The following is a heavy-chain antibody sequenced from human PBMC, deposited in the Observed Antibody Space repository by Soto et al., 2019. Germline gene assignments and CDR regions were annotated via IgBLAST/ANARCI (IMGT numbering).Heavy chain of an antibody. V-gene: IGHV1-8*01. CDR1: GYTFTSYD. CDR2: MNPNSGNT. Sequence: ASVKVSCKASGYTFTSYDINWVRQATGQGLEWMGWMNPNSGNTGYAQKFQGRVTMTRNTSISTAYMELSSLRSEDTAVYYCARGGRDDILTGYWFDPWGQGTLLTVSS. D-gene: IGHD3-9*01. J-gene: IGHJ5*02. CDR3: ARGGRDDILTGYWFDP.